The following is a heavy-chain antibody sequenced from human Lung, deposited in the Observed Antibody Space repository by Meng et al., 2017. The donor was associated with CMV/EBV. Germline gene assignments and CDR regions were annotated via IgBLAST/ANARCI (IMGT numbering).Heavy chain of an antibody. D-gene: IGHD7-27*01. CDR3: AREYWGPDY. V-gene: IGHV3-7*01. CDR1: GFTLTNYW. CDR2: INEAGSGK. Sequence: GGSLRLSCAASGFTLTNYWMTWVRQAPGKGLERVGNINEAGSGKHYVDSVKGRFTMSRDNAKNSVYLQMNALRADDTAVYFCAREYWGPDYWGQGTLVTVSS. J-gene: IGHJ4*01.